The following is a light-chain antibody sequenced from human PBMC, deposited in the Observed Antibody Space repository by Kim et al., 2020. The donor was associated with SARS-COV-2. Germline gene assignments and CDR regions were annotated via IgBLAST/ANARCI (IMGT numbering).Light chain of an antibody. CDR1: NSNIGNNY. CDR2: DNN. Sequence: GQKVTISCSGGNSNIGNNYVSWYQQLPGTAPTLLIYDNNKRPSGIPDRFSGSKSGTSATLGITGLQTGDEADYYCGTWDSSLSAVVFGGGTQLTVL. V-gene: IGLV1-51*01. CDR3: GTWDSSLSAVV. J-gene: IGLJ2*01.